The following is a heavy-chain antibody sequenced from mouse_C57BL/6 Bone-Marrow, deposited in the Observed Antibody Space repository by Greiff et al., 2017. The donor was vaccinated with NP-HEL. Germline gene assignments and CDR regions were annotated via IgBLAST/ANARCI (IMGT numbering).Heavy chain of an antibody. D-gene: IGHD2-12*01. CDR3: VYCYVSYYFDY. CDR1: GYTFTGYW. V-gene: IGHV1-9*01. J-gene: IGHJ2*01. CDR2: ILPGSGST. Sequence: VQLQQSGAELMKPGASVKLSCKATGYTFTGYWIEWVKQRPGHGLEWIGEILPGSGSTNYNEKFKGKATFTADTYSNTAYIQLSSLTTDASAIYYCVYCYVSYYFDYWGQGTTLTVSS.